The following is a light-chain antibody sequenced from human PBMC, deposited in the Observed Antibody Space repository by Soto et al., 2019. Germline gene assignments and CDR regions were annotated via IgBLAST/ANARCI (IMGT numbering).Light chain of an antibody. V-gene: IGLV2-23*01. Sequence: QSALTQPASVSGSPGQSITISCTESSSDVGGYNFVSWYQQHPGKAPKLMIYEGSKRPSGVSNRFSGSKSGNTASLTISGLQAEDEADYYCCSYAGSSTWVFGTGTKLTVL. CDR1: SSDVGGYNF. CDR2: EGS. J-gene: IGLJ1*01. CDR3: CSYAGSSTWV.